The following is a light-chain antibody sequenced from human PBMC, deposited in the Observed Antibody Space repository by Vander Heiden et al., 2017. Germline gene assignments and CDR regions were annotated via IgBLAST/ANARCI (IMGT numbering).Light chain of an antibody. J-gene: IGKJ4*01. V-gene: IGKV3-15*01. CDR2: GAS. CDR1: QSVSSN. Sequence: EIVMTQSPATLSVSPGETATLSCRASQSVSSNLAWYQQKPGQVPRLLIYGASTRATGIPARFSGSGSGTEFTLTISSLQSEDFAVYYCQQYNKWLLTFGGGTKVEIK. CDR3: QQYNKWLLT.